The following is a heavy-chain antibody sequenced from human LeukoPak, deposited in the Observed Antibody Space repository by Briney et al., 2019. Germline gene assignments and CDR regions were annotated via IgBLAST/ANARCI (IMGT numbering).Heavy chain of an antibody. V-gene: IGHV1-24*01. CDR3: ATDPGAGTTAFLAFDI. D-gene: IGHD1-1*01. Sequence: ASVKVSCKVSGYTLTELSMHWVRQAPGKGLEWMGGFDPEDGETIYAQKFQGRVTMTEDTSTDTAYMELSSLRSADTAVYYCATDPGAGTTAFLAFDIWGQGTMVTVSS. CDR1: GYTLTELS. J-gene: IGHJ3*02. CDR2: FDPEDGET.